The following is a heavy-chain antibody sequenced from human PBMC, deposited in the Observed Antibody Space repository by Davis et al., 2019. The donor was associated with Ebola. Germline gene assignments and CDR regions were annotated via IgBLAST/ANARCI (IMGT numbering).Heavy chain of an antibody. D-gene: IGHD1-26*01. V-gene: IGHV4-61*01. CDR2: IYYSGST. CDR1: GGSVSSGTNY. J-gene: IGHJ4*02. CDR3: ARDRVGATRFDY. Sequence: SETLSLTCTVSGGSVSSGTNYWSWIRQPPGKGLEWIGYIYYSGSTNYNPSLKSRVTISVDTSKNQFSLKLSSVTAADTAVYYCARDRVGATRFDYWGQGTLVAVSS.